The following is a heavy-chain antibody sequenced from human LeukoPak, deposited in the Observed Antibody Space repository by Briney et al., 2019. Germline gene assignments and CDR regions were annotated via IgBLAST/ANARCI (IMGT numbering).Heavy chain of an antibody. Sequence: ASVKVSCKASGYTFTGYYMHWVRQAPGQGLEWMGWISAYNGNTNYAQKLQGRVTMTTDTSTSTAYMELRSLRSDDTAVYYCARDYGDYVSRNWFDPWGQGTLVTVSS. J-gene: IGHJ5*02. CDR2: ISAYNGNT. CDR1: GYTFTGYY. D-gene: IGHD4-17*01. CDR3: ARDYGDYVSRNWFDP. V-gene: IGHV1-18*04.